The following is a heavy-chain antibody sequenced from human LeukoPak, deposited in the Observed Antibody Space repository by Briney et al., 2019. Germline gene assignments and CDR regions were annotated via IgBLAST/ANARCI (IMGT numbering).Heavy chain of an antibody. V-gene: IGHV1-8*01. CDR3: ARGKAATSPGAFDI. D-gene: IGHD6-13*01. Sequence: ASVEVSCKASGYTFTSYDINWVRQATGQGLEWMGWMNPNSGNTGYAQKFQGRVTMTRNTSISTAYMELSRLRSDDTAVYYCARGKAATSPGAFDIWGQGTMVTVSS. CDR2: MNPNSGNT. J-gene: IGHJ3*02. CDR1: GYTFTSYD.